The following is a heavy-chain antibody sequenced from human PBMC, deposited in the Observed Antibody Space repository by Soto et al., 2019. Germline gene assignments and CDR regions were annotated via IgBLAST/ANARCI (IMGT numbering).Heavy chain of an antibody. J-gene: IGHJ5*02. CDR1: GFTFSNAW. CDR3: TTEITIFGVVNWFDP. Sequence: GGSLRLSCAASGFTFSNAWMSWVRQAPGKGLEWVGRIKSKTDGGTTDYAAPVKGRFTISRDDSKNTLYLQMNSLKTEDTAVYYCTTEITIFGVVNWFDPWGQGTLVTVSS. CDR2: IKSKTDGGTT. V-gene: IGHV3-15*01. D-gene: IGHD3-3*01.